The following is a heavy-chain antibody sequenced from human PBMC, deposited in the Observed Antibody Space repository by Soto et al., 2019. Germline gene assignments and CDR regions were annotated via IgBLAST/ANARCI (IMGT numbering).Heavy chain of an antibody. D-gene: IGHD5-12*01. CDR3: VAFVVGEYSGYDKVTFEY. CDR2: FDPEDGET. Sequence: ASVKVSCKVSGSTLTELFMHRVRQAPGKVLEWMGGFDPEDGETIYAQKFQGRVTMTEDTSTDTAYMELSSLRSEDTAVYYFVAFVVGEYSGYDKVTFEYWGQGTLVTVS. V-gene: IGHV1-24*01. J-gene: IGHJ4*02. CDR1: GSTLTELF.